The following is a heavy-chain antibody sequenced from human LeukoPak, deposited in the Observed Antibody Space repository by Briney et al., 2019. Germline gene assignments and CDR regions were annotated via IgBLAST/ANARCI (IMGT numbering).Heavy chain of an antibody. V-gene: IGHV3-20*04. Sequence: PGGSLRLSCAASGFTFDDYGMSWVRQAPGEGLEWVSGINWNGGSTGYADSVKGRFTISRDNAKNSLYLQMNSLRAEDTALYYCARGEADYYGSGSYFGAFDIWGQGTMVTVSS. J-gene: IGHJ3*02. CDR2: INWNGGST. CDR3: ARGEADYYGSGSYFGAFDI. D-gene: IGHD3-10*01. CDR1: GFTFDDYG.